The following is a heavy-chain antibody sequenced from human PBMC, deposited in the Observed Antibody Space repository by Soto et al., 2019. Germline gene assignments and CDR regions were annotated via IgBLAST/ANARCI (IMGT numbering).Heavy chain of an antibody. D-gene: IGHD4-4*01. J-gene: IGHJ6*02. V-gene: IGHV1-46*01. CDR3: AFGGNYLSRDV. CDR1: GYTFTSYY. CDR2: INPDGGGT. Sequence: QVQLVQSGAEVKKPGASVKVSCKASGYTFTSYYMHWVRLAPGQGLEWMGIINPDGGGTSYAQQVQGTVIMTRDTSTSPVYMEMSSLRSEDTAVYYCAFGGNYLSRDVWGQGTTVTVSS.